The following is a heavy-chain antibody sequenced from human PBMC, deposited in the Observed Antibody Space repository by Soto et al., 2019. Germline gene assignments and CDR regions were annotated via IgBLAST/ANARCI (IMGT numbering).Heavy chain of an antibody. D-gene: IGHD2-2*01. CDR2: IYYSGST. Sequence: QLQLQESGPGLVKPSETLSLTCTVSGGSISSSSYYWGWIRQPPGKGLEWIGSIYYSGSTYYNQSLKSRVTISVDTSKNQFSLKLSSVTAADTAVYYCAGQIPRFFTAAYYFDYWGQGTLVTVSS. V-gene: IGHV4-39*01. CDR3: AGQIPRFFTAAYYFDY. CDR1: GGSISSSSYY. J-gene: IGHJ4*02.